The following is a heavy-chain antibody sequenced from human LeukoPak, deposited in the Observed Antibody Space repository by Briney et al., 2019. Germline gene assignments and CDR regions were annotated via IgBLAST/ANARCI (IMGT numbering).Heavy chain of an antibody. Sequence: TGGSLRLSCAASGLTFSSYGMHWVRQAPGKGLEWVAVISYDGSNKYYADSVKGRFTISRDNSKNTLYLQMNSLRAEDTAVYYCAKDLRDGYNSYWGQGTLVTVSS. CDR2: ISYDGSNK. CDR3: AKDLRDGYNSY. D-gene: IGHD5-24*01. CDR1: GLTFSSYG. V-gene: IGHV3-30*18. J-gene: IGHJ4*02.